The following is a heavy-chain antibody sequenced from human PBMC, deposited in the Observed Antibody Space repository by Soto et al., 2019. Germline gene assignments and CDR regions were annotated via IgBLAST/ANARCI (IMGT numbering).Heavy chain of an antibody. J-gene: IGHJ4*02. D-gene: IGHD3-22*01. V-gene: IGHV4-59*01. Sequence: SETLSLTCTVSGGSMSRYYWTWIRQPPGKGLEWIGNIHYTGSTNYNPSLKSRVTILLGTSTSQFSLKVSSVTAADTAVYYCVKDSESSGYLTHLDYWGQGTLVTVSS. CDR2: IHYTGST. CDR3: VKDSESSGYLTHLDY. CDR1: GGSMSRYY.